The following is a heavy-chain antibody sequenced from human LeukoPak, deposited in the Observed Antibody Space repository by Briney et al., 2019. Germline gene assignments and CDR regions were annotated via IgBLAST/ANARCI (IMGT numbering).Heavy chain of an antibody. V-gene: IGHV3-23*01. CDR2: ISGSGGST. D-gene: IGHD3-22*01. CDR1: GFTFSSYA. Sequence: GASLRLSCAASGFTFSSYAMGWVRQAPGKGLEWVSAISGSGGSTYYADSVKGRFTISRDNSKNTLYLQMNSLRAEDTAVYYCAKEESLYDYDSSGYPNWGQGTLVTVSS. J-gene: IGHJ4*02. CDR3: AKEESLYDYDSSGYPN.